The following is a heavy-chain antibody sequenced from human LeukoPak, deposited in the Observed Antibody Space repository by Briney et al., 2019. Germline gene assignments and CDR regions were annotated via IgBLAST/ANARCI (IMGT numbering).Heavy chain of an antibody. D-gene: IGHD6-19*01. Sequence: ASVKVSCKASTYTFTRYGISWVRQAPGQGLEWMGWISGYNGNTNYAQKFLGRVSMTADTATSTAYMELSRLRSDDTAVYYCARGKLTSGVAAGYWGQGTLVTVSS. CDR1: TYTFTRYG. CDR2: ISGYNGNT. V-gene: IGHV1-18*01. J-gene: IGHJ4*02. CDR3: ARGKLTSGVAAGY.